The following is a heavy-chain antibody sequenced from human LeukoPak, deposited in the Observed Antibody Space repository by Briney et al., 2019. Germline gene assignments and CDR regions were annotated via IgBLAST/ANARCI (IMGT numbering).Heavy chain of an antibody. CDR2: ISYDGRDK. CDR3: AKDAPFDSSGYYSYDFDY. J-gene: IGHJ4*02. V-gene: IGHV3-30*04. D-gene: IGHD3-22*01. Sequence: GGSLRLSCAGVGFTFSSYAIYWVRQAPGKGLEWVTLISYDGRDKFYADSVKGRFTISRDDSKKTVFLQMSSLRAEDTAVYYCAKDAPFDSSGYYSYDFDYWGQGTLVTVSS. CDR1: GFTFSSYA.